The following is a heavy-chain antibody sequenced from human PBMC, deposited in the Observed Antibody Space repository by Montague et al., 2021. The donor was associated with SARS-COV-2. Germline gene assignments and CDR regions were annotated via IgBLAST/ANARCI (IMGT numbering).Heavy chain of an antibody. Sequence: SETLSLTCTVYGGSFSGNSYYWVRHCPPPGKGLKWNVSHSYTGNTYSNPYIKGRVTISVDKTKNTFSLKLSSVTAADTTVYYCARHEMLWLRLYLFYFDYWGQGTLVTVSS. CDR2: HSYTGNT. V-gene: IGHV4-39*01. D-gene: IGHD5-12*01. CDR3: ARHEMLWLRLYLFYFDY. CDR1: GGSFSGNSYY. J-gene: IGHJ4*03.